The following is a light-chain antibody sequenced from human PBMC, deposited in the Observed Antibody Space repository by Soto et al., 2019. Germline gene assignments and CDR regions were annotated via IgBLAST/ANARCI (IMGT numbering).Light chain of an antibody. CDR1: QDIRGA. Sequence: AIQLTQSPSSLSASVGDRVTITCRASQDIRGALAWYQQKPGKPPKLLIFDVSSLQSGVPSRFSVSGSGTDFTLTISSLQPEDFATYYCQQFNTYPITFGQGTRLEIK. CDR2: DVS. V-gene: IGKV1-13*02. J-gene: IGKJ5*01. CDR3: QQFNTYPIT.